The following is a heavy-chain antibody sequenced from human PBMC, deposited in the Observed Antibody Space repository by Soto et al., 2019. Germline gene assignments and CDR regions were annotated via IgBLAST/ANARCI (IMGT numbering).Heavy chain of an antibody. V-gene: IGHV4-4*07. CDR1: GASVTSYY. CDR2: IYTSGNT. J-gene: IGHJ6*02. Sequence: QVQLQGSDPRLLKPSETLSLTCTVSGASVTSYYWSWIRQPAGKGLDWIGLIYTSGNTDYNPSLKRLVTLSLETSQNQVSLKLSSVTVADTAIYYCARDGVGPHGMDVWGQGTTVTVSS. D-gene: IGHD2-8*01. CDR3: ARDGVGPHGMDV.